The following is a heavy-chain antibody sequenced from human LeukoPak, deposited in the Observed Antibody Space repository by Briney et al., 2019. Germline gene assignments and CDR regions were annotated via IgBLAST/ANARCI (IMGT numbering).Heavy chain of an antibody. J-gene: IGHJ5*02. CDR1: GYSISSGYY. D-gene: IGHD4-11*01. Sequence: PSETLSLTCAVSGYSISSGYYWGWIRQPPGKGLEWIGSIYHSGSTYYNPSLKSRVTISVDTSKNQFSLKLSSVTAADTAVYYCARDYSNSNWFDPWGQRTLVTVSS. CDR3: ARDYSNSNWFDP. V-gene: IGHV4-38-2*01. CDR2: IYHSGST.